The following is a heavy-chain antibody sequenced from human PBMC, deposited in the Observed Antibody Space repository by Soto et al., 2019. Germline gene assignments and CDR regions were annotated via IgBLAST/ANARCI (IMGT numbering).Heavy chain of an antibody. V-gene: IGHV4-59*08. J-gene: IGHJ4*02. CDR2: IYYSGST. Sequence: ASETLSLTCTVSGGSISSYYWSWIRQPPGKGLEWIGYIYYSGSTNYNPSLKSRVTISVDTSKNQFSLKLSSVTAADTAVYYCARAIPYYDFWSGYYFDYWGQGTLVTVSS. D-gene: IGHD3-3*01. CDR1: GGSISSYY. CDR3: ARAIPYYDFWSGYYFDY.